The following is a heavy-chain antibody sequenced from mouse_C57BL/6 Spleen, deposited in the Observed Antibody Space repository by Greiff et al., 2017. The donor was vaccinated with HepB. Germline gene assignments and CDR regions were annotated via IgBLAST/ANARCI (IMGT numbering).Heavy chain of an antibody. J-gene: IGHJ4*01. CDR3: ARQNYRAMDY. D-gene: IGHD1-1*02. Sequence: EVMLVESGGGLVQPGGSLKLSCAASGFTFSDYYMYWVRQTPEKRLEWVAYISNGGGSTYYPDTVKGRFTISRDNAKNTLYLQMSRLKSEDTAMYYCARQNYRAMDYWGQGTSVTVSS. V-gene: IGHV5-12*01. CDR1: GFTFSDYY. CDR2: ISNGGGST.